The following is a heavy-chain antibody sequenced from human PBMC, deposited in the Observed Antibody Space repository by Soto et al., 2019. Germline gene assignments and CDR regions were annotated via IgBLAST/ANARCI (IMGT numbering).Heavy chain of an antibody. J-gene: IGHJ4*02. CDR1: GFTFSSYS. Sequence: GGSLRLSCAASGFTFSSYSMNWVRQAPGKGLEWISYINSDSSVTNYADSVKGRVTISRDNAKDSLYLQMNSLRDEDTAVYYCARDQLDRLKPRETRYFDYWGQGTLVTVSS. D-gene: IGHD3-3*01. CDR3: ARDQLDRLKPRETRYFDY. V-gene: IGHV3-48*02. CDR2: INSDSSVT.